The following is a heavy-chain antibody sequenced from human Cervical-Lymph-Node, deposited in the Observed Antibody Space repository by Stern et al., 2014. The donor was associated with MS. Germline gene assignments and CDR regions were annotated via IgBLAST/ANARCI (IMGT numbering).Heavy chain of an antibody. V-gene: IGHV1-2*06. CDR1: GYTFTGYY. J-gene: IGHJ4*02. CDR2: INPNSGGP. D-gene: IGHD6-19*01. Sequence: QVQLLQSGAEVKKPGASVKVSCKASGYTFTGYYMHWVRQAPGQGLEWMGRINPNSGGPNSAQKLKGRGTMTRDTCIRTAYMALSRLRSDDTAVYYCSREAAMAVAGTGVDYWGQGTLVTVSS. CDR3: SREAAMAVAGTGVDY.